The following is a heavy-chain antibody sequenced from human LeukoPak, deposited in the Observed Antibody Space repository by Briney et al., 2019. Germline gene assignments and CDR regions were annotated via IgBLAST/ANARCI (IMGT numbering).Heavy chain of an antibody. Sequence: GASVNVSCKASGCTFSSYAIRLVRQAPGQGLEWMGRIIPILGIANYAQKFQGRVTITADKSTSTAYMELSSLRSEDTAVYYCARSLVTTYYYYYGMDVWGQGTTVTVSS. V-gene: IGHV1-69*04. CDR3: ARSLVTTYYYYYGMDV. J-gene: IGHJ6*02. CDR2: IIPILGIA. D-gene: IGHD4-17*01. CDR1: GCTFSSYA.